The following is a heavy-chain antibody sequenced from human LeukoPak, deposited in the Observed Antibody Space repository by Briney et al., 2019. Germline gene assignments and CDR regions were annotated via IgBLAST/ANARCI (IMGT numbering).Heavy chain of an antibody. CDR2: INWNGGST. J-gene: IGHJ3*02. CDR3: ARLRSGHSRPGAFDI. CDR1: GFTFDDYG. D-gene: IGHD3-10*01. Sequence: PGGSLRLSCAASGFTFDDYGMSWVRQAPGKGLEWVSGINWNGGSTGYADSVKGRFTISRDNAKNSLYLQMNSLRAEDTALYYCARLRSGHSRPGAFDIWGQGTMVTVSS. V-gene: IGHV3-20*04.